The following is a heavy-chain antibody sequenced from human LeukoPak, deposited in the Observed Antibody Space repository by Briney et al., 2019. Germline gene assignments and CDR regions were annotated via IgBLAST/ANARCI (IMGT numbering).Heavy chain of an antibody. J-gene: IGHJ4*01. CDR3: ATFESRGTTDFDY. CDR1: GFIFSGRS. D-gene: IGHD4-17*01. Sequence: PGGSLRLSCAASGFIFSGRSMNWVRQAPGKGLEWFSSISAESKYIIYADSVKGRFTISRDDAKNSLYLQMNSLRAEDTALYYCATFESRGTTDFDYWGHGTLVTVSS. CDR2: ISAESKYI. V-gene: IGHV3-21*01.